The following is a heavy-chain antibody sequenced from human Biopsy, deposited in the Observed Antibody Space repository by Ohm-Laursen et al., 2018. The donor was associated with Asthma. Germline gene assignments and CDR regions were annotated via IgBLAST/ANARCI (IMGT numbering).Heavy chain of an antibody. CDR1: TGTNNDCY. D-gene: IGHD6-13*01. V-gene: IGHV4-59*01. CDR2: GQSSGST. CDR3: ARPTSTWSHIGPHFVAH. J-gene: IGHJ5*02. Sequence: SDRLSFTGRVSTGTNNDCYRNWSREFRGKGLEWRGQGQSSGSTRFNPPLKSRVTVSVDTSADQVSLKLSSVSAADTAIYYGARPTSTWSHIGPHFVAHWGPGSLITVSS.